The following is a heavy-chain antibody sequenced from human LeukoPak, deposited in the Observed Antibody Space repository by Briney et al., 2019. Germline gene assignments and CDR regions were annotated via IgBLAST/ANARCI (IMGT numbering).Heavy chain of an antibody. J-gene: IGHJ4*02. CDR2: IYTSGST. D-gene: IGHD1-20*01. CDR3: ARGRNLGYNWPLLKVYYFDY. Sequence: SETLSLTCTVSGGSISSYYWSWIRQPAGKGLEWIGRIYTSGSTNYNPSPKSRVTMSVDTSKNQFSLKLSSVTAADTAVYYCARGRNLGYNWPLLKVYYFDYWGQGTLVTVSS. V-gene: IGHV4-4*07. CDR1: GGSISSYY.